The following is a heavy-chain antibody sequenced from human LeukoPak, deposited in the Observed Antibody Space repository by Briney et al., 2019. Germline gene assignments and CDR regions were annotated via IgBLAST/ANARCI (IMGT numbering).Heavy chain of an antibody. CDR1: GYSISSGYY. V-gene: IGHV4-61*01. Sequence: PSETLSLTCTVSGYSISSGYYWSWIRQPPGKGLEWIGYIYYSGSTNYNPSLKSRVTISVDTSKNQFSLKLSSVTAADTAVYYCARDPNWGDAFDIWGQGTMVTVSS. J-gene: IGHJ3*02. CDR3: ARDPNWGDAFDI. D-gene: IGHD7-27*01. CDR2: IYYSGST.